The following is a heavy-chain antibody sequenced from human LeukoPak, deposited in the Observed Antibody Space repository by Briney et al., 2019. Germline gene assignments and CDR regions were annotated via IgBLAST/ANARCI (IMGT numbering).Heavy chain of an antibody. Sequence: GGSLRLSCAASGFTFSSYSMNWVRQAPGKGLEWVSAISGSGGSTYYADSVKGRFTISRDNSKNTLYLQMNSLRAEDTAVYYCAKRSCSGGSCYFYFQHWGQGTLVTVSS. D-gene: IGHD2-15*01. CDR3: AKRSCSGGSCYFYFQH. V-gene: IGHV3-23*01. CDR1: GFTFSSYS. CDR2: ISGSGGST. J-gene: IGHJ1*01.